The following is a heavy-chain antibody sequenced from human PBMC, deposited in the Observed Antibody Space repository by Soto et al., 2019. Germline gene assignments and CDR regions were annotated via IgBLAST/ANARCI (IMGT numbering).Heavy chain of an antibody. Sequence: EVQLLESGGGLVQPGGSLRLSCAASGFTFSSYAMSWVRQAPGKGLEWVSAISGSGGSTYYADSVKGRFTISRDNSKNTLYLQMNSLRVEDTAVYYCANMDIVVVVAAHYFDYWGQGTLVTVSS. V-gene: IGHV3-23*01. J-gene: IGHJ4*02. CDR2: ISGSGGST. CDR3: ANMDIVVVVAAHYFDY. CDR1: GFTFSSYA. D-gene: IGHD2-15*01.